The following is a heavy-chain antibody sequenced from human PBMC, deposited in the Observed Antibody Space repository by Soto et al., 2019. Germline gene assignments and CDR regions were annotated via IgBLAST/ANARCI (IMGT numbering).Heavy chain of an antibody. J-gene: IGHJ4*02. CDR2: INPNSGGT. CDR1: GYTFSGYY. CDR3: ARDQYYDSSGHPMGY. Sequence: ASVKVSCKASGYTFSGYYIHWVRQAPGQGLEWMGWINPNSGGTNYAQKFQGRVTMTRDTSISTAYMELSRLRSDDTAVYYCARDQYYDSSGHPMGYWGQGTLVTVSS. V-gene: IGHV1-2*02. D-gene: IGHD3-22*01.